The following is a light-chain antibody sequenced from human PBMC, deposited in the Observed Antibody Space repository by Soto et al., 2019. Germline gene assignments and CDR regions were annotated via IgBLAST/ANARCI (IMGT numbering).Light chain of an antibody. J-gene: IGKJ4*01. V-gene: IGKV1-16*02. Sequence: DIQMTQSPSSLSASVGDRVTITCRASQGINNYLAWFQQKPGKAPTSLIYAASSLQSGVPSKFSDSGSGTDFTLTIISRHPDDFATYYCQQYNSYPFTFGGGTKVEIK. CDR3: QQYNSYPFT. CDR2: AAS. CDR1: QGINNY.